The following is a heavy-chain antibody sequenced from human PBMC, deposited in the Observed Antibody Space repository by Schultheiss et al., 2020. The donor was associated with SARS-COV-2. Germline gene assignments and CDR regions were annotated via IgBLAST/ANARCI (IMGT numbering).Heavy chain of an antibody. Sequence: SGPTLVKPTQTLTLTCTFSGFSLSTSGVGVGWIRQPPGKGLEWIGYIYYSGSTFYNPSLKSRVTISVDTSKNQFSLKLSSVTAADTAVYYCARGITRDWFDPWGQGTLVTVSS. CDR1: GFSLSTSGVG. V-gene: IGHV4-31*03. J-gene: IGHJ5*02. CDR2: IYYSGST. CDR3: ARGITRDWFDP. D-gene: IGHD3-10*01.